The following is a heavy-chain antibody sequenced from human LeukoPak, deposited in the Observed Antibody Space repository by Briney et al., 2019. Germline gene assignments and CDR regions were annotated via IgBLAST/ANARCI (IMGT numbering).Heavy chain of an antibody. V-gene: IGHV3-48*03. Sequence: PGGSLRLSCAASGFTFSSYEMNWVRQAPGKGLEWVSYISSSGSTIYYADSVKGRFSISRDNAKNTVYLQMNSLRVEDTAVYYCARALGGFGERFDPWGQGTLVTVSS. D-gene: IGHD3-10*01. J-gene: IGHJ5*02. CDR2: ISSSGSTI. CDR1: GFTFSSYE. CDR3: ARALGGFGERFDP.